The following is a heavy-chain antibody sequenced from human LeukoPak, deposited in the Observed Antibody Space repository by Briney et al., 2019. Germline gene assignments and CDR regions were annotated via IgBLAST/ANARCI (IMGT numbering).Heavy chain of an antibody. D-gene: IGHD5-12*01. CDR1: GYSISSGYY. J-gene: IGHJ5*02. CDR3: ARVQRGYSGRTTPQNNWFDP. CDR2: IYHSGST. V-gene: IGHV4-38-2*02. Sequence: SETLSLTCPVSGYSISSGYYWGWIRQPPGKGLEWIGTIYHSGSTYYNPSLKSRVTISVDTSKNQFSLKLSSVTAADTAVYYCARVQRGYSGRTTPQNNWFDPWGQGTLVTVSS.